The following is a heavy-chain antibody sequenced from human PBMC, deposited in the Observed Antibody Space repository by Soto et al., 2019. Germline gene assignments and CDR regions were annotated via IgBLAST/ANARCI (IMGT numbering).Heavy chain of an antibody. CDR1: GFTFGSRD. D-gene: IGHD3-10*01. V-gene: IGHV3-23*01. CDR2: ITDTGGDT. Sequence: GGTLSLSCGASGFTFGSRDMSWFRRAPGEGLEWDSTITDTGGDTKYADSVRGRFTMSRDNSKKTLYLQMNSLRVEDSALYYCARGSTGSYPGSRFFDFWGRGTLVTVSS. J-gene: IGHJ4*02. CDR3: ARGSTGSYPGSRFFDF.